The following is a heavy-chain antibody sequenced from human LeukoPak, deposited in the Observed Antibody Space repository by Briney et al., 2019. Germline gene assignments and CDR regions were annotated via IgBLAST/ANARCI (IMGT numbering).Heavy chain of an antibody. CDR1: GGSISSYY. CDR3: ARDSGAGIFGVVATPHYYYGMDV. CDR2: IYTSGST. J-gene: IGHJ6*02. Sequence: SETLSLTCTVSGGSISSYYWSWIRQPAGKGLEWIGRIYTSGSTNYNPSLKSRVTMSVDTSKNQFSLKLSSVTAADTAVYYCARDSGAGIFGVVATPHYYYGMDVWGQGTTVTVSS. D-gene: IGHD3-3*01. V-gene: IGHV4-4*07.